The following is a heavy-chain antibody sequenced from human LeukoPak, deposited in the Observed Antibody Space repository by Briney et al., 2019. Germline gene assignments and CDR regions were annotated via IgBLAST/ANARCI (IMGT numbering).Heavy chain of an antibody. CDR2: IYYSGST. CDR3: ARAVPYNWNPWWFDP. Sequence: SQTLSLTCTVSGGSISSGGQYWSWIRQHPGKGLEWIGYIYYSGSTNYNPSLKSRVTISVDTSKNQFSLKLSSVTAADTAVYYCARAVPYNWNPWWFDPWGQGTLVTVSS. V-gene: IGHV4-31*03. CDR1: GGSISSGGQY. D-gene: IGHD1-20*01. J-gene: IGHJ5*02.